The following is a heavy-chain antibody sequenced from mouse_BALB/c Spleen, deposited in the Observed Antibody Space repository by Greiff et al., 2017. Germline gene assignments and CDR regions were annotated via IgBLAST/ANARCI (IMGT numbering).Heavy chain of an antibody. CDR1: GFTFSSFG. CDR2: ISSGSSTI. V-gene: IGHV5-17*02. J-gene: IGHJ3*01. Sequence: EVKLVESGGGLVQPGGSRKLSCAASGFTFSSFGMHWVRQAPEKGLEWVAYISSGSSTIYYADTVKGRFTISRDNPKNTLFLQMTSLRSEDTAMYYCARYPYPWFAYWGQGTLVTVSA. CDR3: ARYPYPWFAY.